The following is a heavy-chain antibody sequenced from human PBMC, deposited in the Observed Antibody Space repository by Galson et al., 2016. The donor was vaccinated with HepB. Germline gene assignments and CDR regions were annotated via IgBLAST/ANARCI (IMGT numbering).Heavy chain of an antibody. V-gene: IGHV3-23*01. CDR2: ISGSGGST. CDR3: AKPGAATYDFDY. CDR1: GFTLRSYA. J-gene: IGHJ4*02. D-gene: IGHD3-10*01. Sequence: SLRLSCAASGFTLRSYAMSWVRQAPEKGLEWVSAISGSGGSTYYADSVKGRFTISRDNSKNTLYLQMNSLRAEDTAVYYCAKPGAATYDFDYWGQGTVVTVSS.